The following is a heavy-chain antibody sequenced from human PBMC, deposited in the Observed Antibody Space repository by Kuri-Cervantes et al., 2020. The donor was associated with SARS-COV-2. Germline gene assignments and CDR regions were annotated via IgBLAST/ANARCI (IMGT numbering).Heavy chain of an antibody. J-gene: IGHJ3*02. CDR2: IYSGGST. CDR1: GFTFSPYG. V-gene: IGHV3-53*01. D-gene: IGHD6-19*01. Sequence: GESLKISCIASGFTFSPYGMHWVRQAPGKGLEWVSVIYSGGSTYYADSVKGRFTISRDNSKNTLYLQMNSLRAEDTAVYYCAREGRGSGWYIAAFDIWGQGTMVTVSS. CDR3: AREGRGSGWYIAAFDI.